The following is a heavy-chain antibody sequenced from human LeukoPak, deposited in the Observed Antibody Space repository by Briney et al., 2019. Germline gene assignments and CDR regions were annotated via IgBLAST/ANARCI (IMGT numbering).Heavy chain of an antibody. CDR1: GGSISSYY. V-gene: IGHV4-4*09. CDR2: IYTGGST. J-gene: IGHJ6*03. D-gene: IGHD2-21*01. Sequence: SETLSLTCTVSGGSISSYYWSWIRQPPGKGLEWIGYIYTGGSTNYNPSLKSRVTISVDTSKNQFSLKLSSVTAADTAVYYCARHMYYYYYYYMDVWSKGTTVTVSS. CDR3: ARHMYYYYYYYMDV.